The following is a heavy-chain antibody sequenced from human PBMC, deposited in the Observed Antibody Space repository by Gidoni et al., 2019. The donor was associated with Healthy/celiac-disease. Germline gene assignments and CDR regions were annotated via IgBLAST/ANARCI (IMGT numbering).Heavy chain of an antibody. CDR2: IWYDGSNK. CDR3: ARSLFSDCSSTSCYEKGYYYYGMDV. V-gene: IGHV3-33*01. Sequence: QVQLVESGGGVAQPGRSLRLSCAASGFTFSSYGMHWVRQAPGKGLEWVAVIWYDGSNKYYADSVKARFTISRDNSKNTLYLQMNSLRAEDTAVYYCARSLFSDCSSTSCYEKGYYYYGMDVWGQGTTVTVSS. D-gene: IGHD2-2*01. J-gene: IGHJ6*02. CDR1: GFTFSSYG.